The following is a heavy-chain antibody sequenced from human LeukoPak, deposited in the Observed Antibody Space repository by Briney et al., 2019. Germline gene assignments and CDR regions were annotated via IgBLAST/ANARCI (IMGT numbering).Heavy chain of an antibody. D-gene: IGHD3-22*01. CDR3: ARGRYDSSGYLAP. J-gene: IGHJ5*02. CDR1: GGSFSGYY. Sequence: SETLSLTCAVYGGSFSGYYWSWIRQPPGKGLEWIGEINHSGSTNYNPSLKSRVTISVDTSKNQSSLKLSSVTAADTAVYYCARGRYDSSGYLAPWGQGTLVTVSS. V-gene: IGHV4-34*01. CDR2: INHSGST.